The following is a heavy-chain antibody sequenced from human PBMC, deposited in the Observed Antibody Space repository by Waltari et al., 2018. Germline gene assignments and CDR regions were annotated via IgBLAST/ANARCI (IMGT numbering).Heavy chain of an antibody. CDR2: IYYSGST. J-gene: IGHJ4*02. CDR1: GGSISSGDYY. V-gene: IGHV4-30-4*08. Sequence: QVQLQESGPGLVKPSQTLSLTCTVSGGSISSGDYYWSWIRQPPGKGLEWIGYIYYSGSTYYTPSLKSRVTVSVDTSKNQFSLKLSSVTAADTAVYYCASVGSGYTLPFDYWGQGTLVTVSS. D-gene: IGHD3-22*01. CDR3: ASVGSGYTLPFDY.